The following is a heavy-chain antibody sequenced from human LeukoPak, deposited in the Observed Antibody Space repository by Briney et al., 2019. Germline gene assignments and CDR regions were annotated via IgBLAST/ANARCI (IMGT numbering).Heavy chain of an antibody. J-gene: IGHJ4*02. CDR1: GYTFTSYD. D-gene: IGHD3-10*01. Sequence: GASVKVSSKASGYTFTSYDINWVRQATGQGLEWMGWMNPNSGNTGYAQKFQGRVTITRNTSISTAYMELTSLRSDDTAVYYCARDLFYSVSGTYYNVGRVFNYWGQGTLVTVSS. CDR3: ARDLFYSVSGTYYNVGRVFNY. CDR2: MNPNSGNT. V-gene: IGHV1-8*03.